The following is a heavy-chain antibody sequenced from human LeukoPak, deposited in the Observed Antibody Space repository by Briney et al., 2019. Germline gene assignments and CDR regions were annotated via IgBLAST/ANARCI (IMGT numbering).Heavy chain of an antibody. CDR3: ARDQTPLNRWALDY. CDR1: GYTFTSYA. V-gene: IGHV1-18*01. D-gene: IGHD1-14*01. CDR2: ISPYIANT. Sequence: GASVKVSCKASGYTFTSYAISWVRQAPGQGLEWMGWISPYIANTNSAQKLQGRVTMTTDTSTGTAYMELRSLRSDDTAVYYCARDQTPLNRWALDYWGQGTLVTVSS. J-gene: IGHJ4*02.